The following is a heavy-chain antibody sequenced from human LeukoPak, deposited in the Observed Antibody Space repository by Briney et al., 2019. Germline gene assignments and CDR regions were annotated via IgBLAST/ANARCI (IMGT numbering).Heavy chain of an antibody. J-gene: IGHJ1*01. CDR2: IHPASGGT. CDR3: ARLAAVPG. D-gene: IGHD6-19*01. V-gene: IGHV1-2*02. CDR1: GHTFTVYY. Sequence: ASVKFSCTASGHTFTVYYLHWVRQAPGQGLEWMGWIHPASGGTNYAQKFQGRVTMTRDTSVSTAYMELSSLRSDDTAVYYCARLAAVPGWGQGTLVIVSS.